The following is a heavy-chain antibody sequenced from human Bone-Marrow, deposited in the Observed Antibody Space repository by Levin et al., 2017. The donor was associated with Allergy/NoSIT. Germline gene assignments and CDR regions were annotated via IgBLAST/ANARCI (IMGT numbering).Heavy chain of an antibody. Sequence: LSLTCAASGFTFSAYAMSWVRQAPGKGLEWVSSISNNGGSTYYADSVRGRFTISRDNSKNTLYLQMNSLRAEDTAVYYCAKDRDVYYDFWSGYYYYDMDVWGPGTTVTVSS. J-gene: IGHJ6*02. CDR2: ISNNGGST. V-gene: IGHV3-23*01. D-gene: IGHD3-3*01. CDR1: GFTFSAYA. CDR3: AKDRDVYYDFWSGYYYYDMDV.